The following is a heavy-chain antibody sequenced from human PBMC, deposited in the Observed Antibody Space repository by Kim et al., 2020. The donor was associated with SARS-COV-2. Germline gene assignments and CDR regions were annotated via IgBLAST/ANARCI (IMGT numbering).Heavy chain of an antibody. CDR2: ISGSGGST. J-gene: IGHJ4*02. Sequence: GGSLRLSCAASGFTFSSYAMSWVRQAPGKGLEWVSAISGSGGSTYYADSVKGRFTISRDNSKNTLYLQMNSLRAEDTAVYYCAKDPSSVVVAASDLTAVFDYWGQGTLVTVSS. CDR3: AKDPSSVVVAASDLTAVFDY. CDR1: GFTFSSYA. D-gene: IGHD2-15*01. V-gene: IGHV3-23*01.